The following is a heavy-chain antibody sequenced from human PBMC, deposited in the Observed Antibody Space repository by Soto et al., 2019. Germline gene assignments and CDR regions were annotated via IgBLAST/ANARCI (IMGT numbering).Heavy chain of an antibody. V-gene: IGHV1-18*01. D-gene: IGHD5-12*01. CDR1: GYTFINYG. CDR2: ISGYNGHT. Sequence: ASVKVSCKASGYTFINYGINWVRQAPGQGLEWMGWISGYNGHTNYAQKVQDRVTMTTDTSTTTAYMELRSLRSDDTAVYYCARRDSGYAQYYFDYWGQGTLVTVSS. J-gene: IGHJ4*02. CDR3: ARRDSGYAQYYFDY.